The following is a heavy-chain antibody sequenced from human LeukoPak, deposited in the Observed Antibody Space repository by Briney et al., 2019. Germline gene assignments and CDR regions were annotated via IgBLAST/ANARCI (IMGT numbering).Heavy chain of an antibody. CDR3: ARGWGE. CDR1: GFTFSSYE. CDR2: ISSSGSTK. Sequence: PGGSLSLSCAASGFTFSSYEMNWVRQGPGKGLEWVSYISSSGSTKYYADSVKGRFTISRDNAKKSLYLQMNSMRAEDTAIYYCARGWGEGGQGTLVTVSS. V-gene: IGHV3-48*03. J-gene: IGHJ4*02. D-gene: IGHD3-10*01.